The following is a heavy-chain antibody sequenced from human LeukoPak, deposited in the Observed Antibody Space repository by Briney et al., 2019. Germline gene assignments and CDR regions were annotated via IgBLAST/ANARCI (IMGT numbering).Heavy chain of an antibody. CDR1: GFSFTNAW. J-gene: IGHJ4*02. CDR2: IKSKSDWGTI. CDR3: ALGSGKSDLDY. V-gene: IGHV3-15*01. Sequence: PGGSLRLSCAASGFSFTNAWMSWVRQAPGKGLEWVGRIKSKSDWGTIDYAAPVKGRFSISRDESKNMMYLQMNSLKTDDTAVYFWALGSGKSDLDYWGQGTLVTVSS. D-gene: IGHD3-10*01.